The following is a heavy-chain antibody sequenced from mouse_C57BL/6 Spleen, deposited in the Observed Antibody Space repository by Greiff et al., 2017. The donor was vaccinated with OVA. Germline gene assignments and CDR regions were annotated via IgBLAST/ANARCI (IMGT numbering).Heavy chain of an antibody. CDR3: ARCDYDGRVFAY. CDR1: GYTFTSYG. CDR2: IYPRSGNT. Sequence: QVQLKESGAELARPGASVKLSCKASGYTFTSYGISWVKQRTGQGLEWIGEIYPRSGNTYYNEKFKGKATLTADKSSSTAYMELRSLTSEDSAVYFCARCDYDGRVFAYWGQGTLVTVSA. V-gene: IGHV1-81*01. D-gene: IGHD2-4*01. J-gene: IGHJ3*01.